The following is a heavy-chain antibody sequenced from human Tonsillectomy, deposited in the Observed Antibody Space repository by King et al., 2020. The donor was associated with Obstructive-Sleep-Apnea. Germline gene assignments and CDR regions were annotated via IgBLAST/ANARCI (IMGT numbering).Heavy chain of an antibody. CDR3: SPRIAAGN. Sequence: VQLVESGGGLVQPGGSLRLSXAASGFXFSSYAMSWVRQAPGKGLEWVSAISGRGGSTYYAYSVKGRFTISRDNSKNKLYLKMNSLEAEDTAVYYCSPRIAAGNWGQGTLVTVSS. CDR2: ISGRGGST. J-gene: IGHJ4*02. D-gene: IGHD6-13*01. CDR1: GFXFSSYA. V-gene: IGHV3-23*04.